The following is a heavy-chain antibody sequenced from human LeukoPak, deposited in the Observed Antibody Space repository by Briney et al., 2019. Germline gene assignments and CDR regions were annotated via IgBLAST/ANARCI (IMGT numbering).Heavy chain of an antibody. CDR3: AREDVAAADFDY. J-gene: IGHJ4*02. D-gene: IGHD6-13*01. CDR2: INPSGGST. Sequence: ASVKVSCKASGYTFTSYYMHWVRQAPGQGLEWMGIINPSGGSTSYAQKFQGRVTMTRDMSTSTVYMELSSLRSEDTAVYYCAREDVAAADFDYWGQGTLVTVSS. CDR1: GYTFTSYY. V-gene: IGHV1-46*01.